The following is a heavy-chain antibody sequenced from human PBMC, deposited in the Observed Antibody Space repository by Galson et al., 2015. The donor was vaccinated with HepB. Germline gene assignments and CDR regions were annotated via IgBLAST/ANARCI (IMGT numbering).Heavy chain of an antibody. J-gene: IGHJ5*02. CDR2: ISSTSETI. V-gene: IGHV3-48*01. CDR3: ASPHIVGGFDH. D-gene: IGHD2-21*01. Sequence: SLRLSCAGSGFTFSCCGMNWVRQAPGKGLEWVSYISSTSETIYYADSVKGRFTISRDNAKNSLYLQMNSLRAEDTAVYYCASPHIVGGFDHWGQGILVTVSS. CDR1: GFTFSCCG.